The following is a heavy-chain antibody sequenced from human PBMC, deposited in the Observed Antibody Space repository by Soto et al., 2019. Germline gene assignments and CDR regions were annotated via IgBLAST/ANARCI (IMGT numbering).Heavy chain of an antibody. CDR3: ARGYSIDY. J-gene: IGHJ4*02. D-gene: IGHD5-18*01. Sequence: HPGGSLRLSCAASGFTFSSYWMTWVRQAPGKGLEWVANIKQSGSETYYVDSVKGRFSISRDDAKNALYLQMNTLRVEDTAVYFCARGYSIDYWGQGTLVTVSS. V-gene: IGHV3-7*03. CDR2: IKQSGSET. CDR1: GFTFSSYW.